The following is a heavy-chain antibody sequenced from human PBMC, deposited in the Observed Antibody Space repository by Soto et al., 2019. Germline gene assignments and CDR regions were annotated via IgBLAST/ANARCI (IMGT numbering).Heavy chain of an antibody. CDR2: INPNSADT. V-gene: IGHV1-2*02. Sequence: ASVKVSCKASGDTFTDYYIYWMRQAPGHGLEWMGSINPNSADTNYAQKFQGRVTMTRDTSISAAYMELSSLTSDDTAVYYCARGGSFLLSPLDPWDQGTLVTVSS. CDR3: ARGGSFLLSPLDP. J-gene: IGHJ5*02. CDR1: GDTFTDYY. D-gene: IGHD3-3*01.